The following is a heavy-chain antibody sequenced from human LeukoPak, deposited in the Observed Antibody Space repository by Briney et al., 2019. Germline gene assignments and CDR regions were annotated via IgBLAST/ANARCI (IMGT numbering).Heavy chain of an antibody. CDR2: INPNSGGT. J-gene: IGHJ4*02. V-gene: IGHV1-2*02. CDR1: GYTFTGYY. Sequence: ASVKVSCKASGYTFTGYYMHWVRQAPGQGLEWMGWINPNSGGTNYAQKFQGRVTMTRDTSISTAYMELSRLRSDDTAVYYCARDLGGYFAIDYWGQGTLVTVSS. D-gene: IGHD3-22*01. CDR3: ARDLGGYFAIDY.